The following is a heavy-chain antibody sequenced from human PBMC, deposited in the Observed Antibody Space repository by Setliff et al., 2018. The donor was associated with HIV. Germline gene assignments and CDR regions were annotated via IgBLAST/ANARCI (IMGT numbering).Heavy chain of an antibody. J-gene: IGHJ6*03. CDR2: IYYSGST. D-gene: IGHD4-17*01. CDR3: ARDRSRHYGAGGRLDV. CDR1: GGSISSGGYY. V-gene: IGHV4-31*03. Sequence: PSETLSLICTVSGGSISSGGYYWSWIRQHPGKGLEWIGYIYYSGSTYYNPSLKSRVTISVDTSKNQFSLKLSSVTAADTAVYYCARDRSRHYGAGGRLDVWGKGTTVTVYS.